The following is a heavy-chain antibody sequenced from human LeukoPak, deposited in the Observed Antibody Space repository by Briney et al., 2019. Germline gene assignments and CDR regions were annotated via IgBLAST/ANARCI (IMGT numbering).Heavy chain of an antibody. Sequence: SETPSLTCTVSGGSISSGSYYWSWIRQPAGKGLEWIGRIYTSGSTNYNPSLKSRVTISVDTSKNQFSLKLSSVTAADTAVYYCARESGSYYYYYMDVWGKGTTVTVSS. D-gene: IGHD1-26*01. J-gene: IGHJ6*03. CDR3: ARESGSYYYYYMDV. CDR2: IYTSGST. CDR1: GGSISSGSYY. V-gene: IGHV4-61*02.